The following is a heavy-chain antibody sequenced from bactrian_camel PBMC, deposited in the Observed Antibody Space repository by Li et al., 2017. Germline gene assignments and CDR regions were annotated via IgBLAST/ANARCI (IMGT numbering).Heavy chain of an antibody. V-gene: IGHV3S25*01. Sequence: QLVESGGGSVQSGGSLRLSCAASKYTNGPYCMAWFRQAPGQEREGLAHIISDGGRSFYATSVKGRFTISRDNAKNTVYLQMNSLKTEDMAVYYCHQAGYWGQGTQVTVS. CDR3: HQAGY. CDR1: KYTNGPYC. D-gene: IGHD3*01. CDR2: IISDGGRS. J-gene: IGHJ6*01.